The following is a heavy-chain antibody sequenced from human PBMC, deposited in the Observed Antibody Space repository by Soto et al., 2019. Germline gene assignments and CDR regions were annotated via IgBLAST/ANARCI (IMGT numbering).Heavy chain of an antibody. D-gene: IGHD3-22*01. V-gene: IGHV4-59*01. CDR3: ALRSMAVVPEY. CDR2: LYYGRSA. CDR1: GDSISSYY. J-gene: IGHJ4*02. Sequence: QVQLQESGPGLVKPSETLSLTCAVSGDSISSYYCMWIRQPPGKGLESIGYLYYGRSANYNPSLKIGVILSVDTSTNQCSLTLSSMTAADTAVYYCALRSMAVVPEYWGQGTLVTVSS.